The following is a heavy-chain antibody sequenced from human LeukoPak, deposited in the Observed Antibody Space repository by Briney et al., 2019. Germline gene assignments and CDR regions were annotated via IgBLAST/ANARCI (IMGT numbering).Heavy chain of an antibody. CDR2: IYYSGST. D-gene: IGHD6-19*01. Sequence: SETLSLTCTVSGGSISSYYWSWIRQPPGKGLEWIGYIYYSGSTNYNPSLKSRVTISVDTSKNQFSLKLSSVTAADTAVYYCARGSFSGWYVAYWGQGTLVTVSS. V-gene: IGHV4-59*12. CDR1: GGSISSYY. J-gene: IGHJ4*02. CDR3: ARGSFSGWYVAY.